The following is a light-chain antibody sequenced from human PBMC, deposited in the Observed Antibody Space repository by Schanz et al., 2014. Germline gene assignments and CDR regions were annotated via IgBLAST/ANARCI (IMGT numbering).Light chain of an antibody. CDR1: SSDVGGYNY. CDR3: SSYGGSHNYV. CDR2: DVN. Sequence: QSALTQPASVSGSPGQSITISCTGTSSDVGGYNYVSWYQQHPGKAPKLMIYDVNNRPSGVSNRFSGSKSGNTASLTISGLQAEDEADYYCSSYGGSHNYVFGTGTKLTVL. J-gene: IGLJ1*01. V-gene: IGLV2-14*03.